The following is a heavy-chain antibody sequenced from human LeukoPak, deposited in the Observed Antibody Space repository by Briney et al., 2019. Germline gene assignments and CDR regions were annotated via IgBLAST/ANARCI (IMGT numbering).Heavy chain of an antibody. Sequence: SAKVSCKASGGTFSSYAISWVRQAPGQGLEWMGGIIPIFGTANYAQKFQGRVTITADESTSTAYMELSSLRSEDTAVYYYAFRWGGYDYDLNWYFDLWGRGTLVTVSS. CDR3: AFRWGGYDYDLNWYFDL. J-gene: IGHJ2*01. D-gene: IGHD5-12*01. CDR1: GGTFSSYA. CDR2: IIPIFGTA. V-gene: IGHV1-69*13.